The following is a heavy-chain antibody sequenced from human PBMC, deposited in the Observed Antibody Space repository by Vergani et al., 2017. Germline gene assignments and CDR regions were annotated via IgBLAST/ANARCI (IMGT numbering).Heavy chain of an antibody. CDR3: ARGRGVGYSSGWYNYYFDY. J-gene: IGHJ4*02. V-gene: IGHV4-61*02. D-gene: IGHD6-19*01. CDR2: IYTSGST. Sequence: QVQLQESGPGLVKPSQTLSLTCTVSGGSISSGSYYWSWIRQPAGKGLEWIGRIYTSGSTNYNPSLKSRVTISVDTSKNQFSLKLSSVTAADTAVYYCARGRGVGYSSGWYNYYFDYWSQGTLVTVSS. CDR1: GGSISSGSYY.